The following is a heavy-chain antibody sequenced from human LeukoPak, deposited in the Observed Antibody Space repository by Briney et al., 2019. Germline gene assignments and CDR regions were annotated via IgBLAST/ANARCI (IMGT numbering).Heavy chain of an antibody. CDR2: ISAYNGNT. Sequence: GASVKVSCKASGYTFTSYGISWVRQAPGQGLEWMGWISAYNGNTNYAQKFQGRVTMTRDTSTSTVYMELSSLRSEDTAVYYCARDSDVTSSWYNLDAFDIWGQGTMVTVSS. V-gene: IGHV1-18*01. CDR3: ARDSDVTSSWYNLDAFDI. D-gene: IGHD6-13*01. CDR1: GYTFTSYG. J-gene: IGHJ3*02.